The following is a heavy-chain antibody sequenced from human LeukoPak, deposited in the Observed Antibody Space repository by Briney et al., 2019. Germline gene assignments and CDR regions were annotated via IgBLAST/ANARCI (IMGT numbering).Heavy chain of an antibody. CDR2: IDHDGNT. CDR3: ARDGDGSFDY. J-gene: IGHJ4*02. Sequence: GGSLRLSCAASVFIFKNCWMHGVRQAPGKGLEWVSRIDHDGNTKYADSVQGRFTISRDNAKNTLYLQMNSLSAEDPAVCYCARDGDGSFDYWGQGALVTVSS. V-gene: IGHV3-74*03. CDR1: VFIFKNCW.